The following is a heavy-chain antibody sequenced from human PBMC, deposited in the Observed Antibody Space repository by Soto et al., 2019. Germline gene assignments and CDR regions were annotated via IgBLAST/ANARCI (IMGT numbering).Heavy chain of an antibody. V-gene: IGHV3-15*01. CDR3: TTYDYIWGTYRYMWAH. CDR2: IKSETDGGTT. D-gene: IGHD3-16*02. CDR1: GFTFSHSW. Sequence: VQVVESGGGLVKPGGSLRLSCTASGFTFSHSWMSWVRQVPGKGLEWVARIKSETDGGTTDYAAPVEGRFTISRDDSKNMLFMLMNSLRTEDTAVYYCTTYDYIWGTYRYMWAHCGLGTLVTVSS. J-gene: IGHJ4*02.